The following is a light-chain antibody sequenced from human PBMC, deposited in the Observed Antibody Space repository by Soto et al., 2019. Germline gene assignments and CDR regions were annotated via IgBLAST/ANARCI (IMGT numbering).Light chain of an antibody. CDR3: QQYGSSPH. J-gene: IGKJ5*01. Sequence: EIVLTQSPATLSLSPGERSTLSCRASQSVSSYLAWYQQKPGQAPRLLIHGASNRATGIPDRFSGSGSGTVFTLTISRPDPEDFAVYYCQQYGSSPHFGQGTRLEIK. CDR2: GAS. V-gene: IGKV3-20*01. CDR1: QSVSSY.